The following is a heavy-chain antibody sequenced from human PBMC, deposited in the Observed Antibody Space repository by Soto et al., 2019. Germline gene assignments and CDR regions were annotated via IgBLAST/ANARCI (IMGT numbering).Heavy chain of an antibody. J-gene: IGHJ4*02. V-gene: IGHV4-39*01. CDR1: GASISSSSYY. CDR2: IHYSGST. CDR3: ARHADVSNFDY. Sequence: QLQLQEPGPGLVKPSETLSLTCTVSGASISSSSYYWGWIRQPPGKGLEWIGSIHYSGSTYYNPSLRSRVTISVDTSKHQFSLKLSSVTAADTAVYYCARHADVSNFDYWGQGTLVTVSS.